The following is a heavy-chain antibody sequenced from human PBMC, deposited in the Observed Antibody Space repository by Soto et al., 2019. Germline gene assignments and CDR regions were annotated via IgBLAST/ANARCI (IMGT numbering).Heavy chain of an antibody. CDR2: TWYDESIK. D-gene: IGHD1-26*01. CDR3: ARDFSAGAGENWCDP. CDR1: GFIFSDYG. V-gene: IGHV3-33*01. J-gene: IGHJ5*02. Sequence: WGTLRLSCGASGFIFSDYGMHWVRQAPGKGLERVALTWYDESIKVSADSVKGRFTISRDNSKSTLYLEMNNLRVEDTAVYYCARDFSAGAGENWCDPWGQGTRVTVSS.